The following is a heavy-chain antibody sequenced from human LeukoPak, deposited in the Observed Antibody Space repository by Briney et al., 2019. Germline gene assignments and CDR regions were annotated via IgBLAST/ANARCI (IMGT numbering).Heavy chain of an antibody. J-gene: IGHJ3*02. CDR2: ISTSGDGT. Sequence: GGSLRLSCVASGGFAFSSFVLSWVRQAPGKGLEWVSVISTSGDGTYYADSVKGRFTISRDNSKNTLYLQMNSLRAEDTAVYYCARVSSSSGDAFDIWGQGTMVTVSS. CDR1: GGFAFSSFV. CDR3: ARVSSSSGDAFDI. D-gene: IGHD6-13*01. V-gene: IGHV3-23*01.